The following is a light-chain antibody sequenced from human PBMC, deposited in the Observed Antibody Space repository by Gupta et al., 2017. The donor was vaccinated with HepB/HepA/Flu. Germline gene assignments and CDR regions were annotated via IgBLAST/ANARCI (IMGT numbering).Light chain of an antibody. CDR2: DNY. Sequence: QSVLTQPPSVSAAPGQKVTISCAGSSSNIGSNYVSWCQPLPGTTPKPLIYDNYKRPSGIPDRFSGSKSGTSGPLAITGLQTGDEADYYCGAWDSSLSVFVFGTVTKVTVL. V-gene: IGLV1-51*01. CDR1: SSNIGSNY. CDR3: GAWDSSLSVFV. J-gene: IGLJ1*01.